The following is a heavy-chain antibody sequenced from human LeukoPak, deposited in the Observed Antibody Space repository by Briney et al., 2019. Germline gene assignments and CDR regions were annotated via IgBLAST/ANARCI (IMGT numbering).Heavy chain of an antibody. J-gene: IGHJ4*02. CDR2: ISYDGSNK. V-gene: IGHV3-30*18. CDR3: AKDPGTIPFDY. Sequence: GGSLRLSCAASGFTFSSYGMHWVRQAPGKGLEWVAVISYDGSNKYYADSVKGRFTISRDNSKNTLYLQMNSLRAEDTAVYYCAKDPGTIPFDYWGQGTLVTVSS. CDR1: GFTFSSYG. D-gene: IGHD1-14*01.